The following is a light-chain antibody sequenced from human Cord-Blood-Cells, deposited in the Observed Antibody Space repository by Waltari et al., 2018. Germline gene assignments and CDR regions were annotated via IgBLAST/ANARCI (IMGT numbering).Light chain of an antibody. CDR2: DDS. V-gene: IGLV3-21*02. Sequence: SYVLTQPPSVSVAPGQTARITCGGNNIGSNSVHWYQQKPGQAPGLVVYDDSYRPSGIPERFSGSNSGNTATLTISRVEAGDEADYYCQVWDSSSDHYVFGTGTKVTVL. CDR1: NIGSNS. J-gene: IGLJ1*01. CDR3: QVWDSSSDHYV.